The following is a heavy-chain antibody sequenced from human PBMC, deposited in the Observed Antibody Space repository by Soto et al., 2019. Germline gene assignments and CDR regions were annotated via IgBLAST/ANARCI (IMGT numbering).Heavy chain of an antibody. Sequence: GGSLRLSCVASGFTFTTTWMNWVRQAPGKGPEWVGRIKTNAEGGTTEYAAPVKGRFTISRDDSKSTVSLQMNGLKTEDTAVYYCTTVRTYWGQGTLVTVSS. V-gene: IGHV3-15*07. CDR2: IKTNAEGGTT. CDR1: GFTFTTTW. CDR3: TTVRTY. J-gene: IGHJ4*02.